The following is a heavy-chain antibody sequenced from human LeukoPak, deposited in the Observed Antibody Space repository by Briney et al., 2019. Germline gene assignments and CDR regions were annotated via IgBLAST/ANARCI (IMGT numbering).Heavy chain of an antibody. V-gene: IGHV3-15*01. Sequence: GGTLRLSCAVSGFTFSSYAMSWVRNAPGKGLEWVGRLTSKADGETTDCAAPVKGRFPISRDDSKNTLYLQMNSVKTEYTAVYYCTTDLVVVVTAPFYMVVWGKGTTVTVS. CDR3: TTDLVVVVTAPFYMVV. CDR1: GFTFSSYA. D-gene: IGHD2-21*02. CDR2: LTSKADGETT. J-gene: IGHJ6*03.